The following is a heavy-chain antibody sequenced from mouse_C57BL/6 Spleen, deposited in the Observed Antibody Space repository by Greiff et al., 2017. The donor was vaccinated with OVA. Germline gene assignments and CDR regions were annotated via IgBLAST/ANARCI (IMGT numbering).Heavy chain of an antibody. J-gene: IGHJ3*01. CDR1: GFTFSDYG. Sequence: EVQLVESGGGLVKPGGSLKLSCAASGFTFSDYGMHWVRQAPEKGLEWVAYISSGSSTIYYADTVKGRFTISRDNAKNTLFLQMTSLRSEDTAMYYCAREGTTVVTPFAYWGQGTLVTVSA. CDR2: ISSGSSTI. CDR3: AREGTTVVTPFAY. D-gene: IGHD1-1*01. V-gene: IGHV5-17*01.